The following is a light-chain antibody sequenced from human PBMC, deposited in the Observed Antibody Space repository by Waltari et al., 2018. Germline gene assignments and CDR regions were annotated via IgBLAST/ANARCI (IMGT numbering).Light chain of an antibody. J-gene: IGLJ2*01. CDR3: QAWDSSTAYV. CDR1: NLGDQD. CDR2: QDS. Sequence: SYELTQPPSVSVSPGQTASITCSGANLGDQDACWYQQKPGQSPVLVIYQDSKRPSGIPERFSGSNSGNTATLTISGTQAMDEADYYCQAWDSSTAYVFGGGTKLTVL. V-gene: IGLV3-1*01.